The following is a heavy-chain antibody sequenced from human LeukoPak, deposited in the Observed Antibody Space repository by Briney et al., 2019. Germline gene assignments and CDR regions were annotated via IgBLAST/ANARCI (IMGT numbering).Heavy chain of an antibody. CDR3: ARVAPDNWFDP. V-gene: IGHV4-31*03. Sequence: SETLSLTCTVSGGSISSGGYYWSWIRQHPGEGLEWIGYIYYSGSTYYNPSLKSRVTISVDTSKNQFSLKLSSVTAADTAVYYCARVAPDNWFDPWGQGTLVTVSS. CDR1: GGSISSGGYY. J-gene: IGHJ5*02. CDR2: IYYSGST. D-gene: IGHD5-12*01.